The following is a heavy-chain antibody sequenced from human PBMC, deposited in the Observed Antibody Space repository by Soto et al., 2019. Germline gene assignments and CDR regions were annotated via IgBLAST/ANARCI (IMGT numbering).Heavy chain of an antibody. CDR1: GGSFSGYY. CDR3: ASPSLDFDMCS. CDR2: INHSGST. D-gene: IGHD3-9*01. V-gene: IGHV4-34*01. J-gene: IGHJ5*01. Sequence: PSETLSLTCAVYGGSFSGYYWSWIRQPPGKGLEWIGEINHSGSTNYNPSLKSRVTISMDMSKNQFSLRMTSVTAADTAVYYCASPSLDFDMCSWGHGTLVTVSS.